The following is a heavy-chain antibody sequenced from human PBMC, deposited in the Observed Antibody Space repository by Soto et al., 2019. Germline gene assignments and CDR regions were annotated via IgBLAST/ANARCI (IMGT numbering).Heavy chain of an antibody. CDR2: IYPGDSDT. V-gene: IGHV5-51*01. CDR3: ARQGSNGAYYYYGMDV. CDR1: GYRFSSYW. D-gene: IGHD3-16*01. J-gene: IGHJ6*02. Sequence: GESLKISCKGSGYRFSSYWIAWVRQMPGKGLEWMGIIYPGDSDTRYSPSFEGQVTISADKSNSTAYLQWSSLKASDTATYYCARQGSNGAYYYYGMDVWGQGTTVTSP.